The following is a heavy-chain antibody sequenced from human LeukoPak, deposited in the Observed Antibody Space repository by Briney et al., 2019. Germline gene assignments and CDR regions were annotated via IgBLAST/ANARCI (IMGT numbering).Heavy chain of an antibody. CDR2: IIPILGIA. Sequence: GASVKVSCKASGGTFSSYAISWVRQAPGQGLEWMGRIIPILGIANYAQKFQGRVTITADKSTSTAYMELGSLRSEDTAVYYCARVPRYYYDSSGLWYFDYWGQGTLVTVSS. CDR3: ARVPRYYYDSSGLWYFDY. J-gene: IGHJ4*02. V-gene: IGHV1-69*04. CDR1: GGTFSSYA. D-gene: IGHD3-22*01.